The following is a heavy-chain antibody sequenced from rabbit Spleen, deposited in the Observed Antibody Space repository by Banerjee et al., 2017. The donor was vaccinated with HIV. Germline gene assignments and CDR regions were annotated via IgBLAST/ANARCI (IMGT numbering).Heavy chain of an antibody. CDR2: IYNGDGST. V-gene: IGHV1S45*01. CDR1: GFSFSGSYY. CDR3: ARTYGNSVVDYWGL. J-gene: IGHJ3*01. D-gene: IGHD7-1*01. Sequence: QEQLEESGGDLVKPGASLTLTCTASGFSFSGSYYMCWVRQAPGKGLEWIACIYNGDGSTYYASWVNGRFTISKTSSTTVTLQMTSLTAADTATYFCARTYGNSVVDYWGLWGQGTLVTVS.